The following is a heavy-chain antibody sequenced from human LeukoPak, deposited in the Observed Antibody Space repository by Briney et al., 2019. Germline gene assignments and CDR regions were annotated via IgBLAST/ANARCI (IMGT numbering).Heavy chain of an antibody. CDR3: AKDSPFYGDFGY. CDR2: ISGSGGST. CDR1: GFTFSDYY. V-gene: IGHV3-23*01. J-gene: IGHJ4*02. Sequence: LPGGSLRLSCAASGFTFSDYYMSWIRQAPGKGLEWVSAISGSGGSTYYADSVKGRFTISRDDSKNTLYLQMNSLRAEDTAVYYCAKDSPFYGDFGYWGQGTLVTVSS. D-gene: IGHD4-17*01.